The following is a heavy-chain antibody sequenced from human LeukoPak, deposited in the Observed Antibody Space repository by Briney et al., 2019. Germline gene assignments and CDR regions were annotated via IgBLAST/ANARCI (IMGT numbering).Heavy chain of an antibody. V-gene: IGHV3-30-3*01. CDR3: SRDGCSGLYLVYYFDY. Sequence: ERSFRLSCASYGSPLGRYAIPWVRQAPRKGLQWVAFISYVGGDKHYADSPKGRFTISRDNSQETLYLQMNSLRAVGTSVCYCSRDGCSGLYLVYYFDYWGQGTLVTVSS. D-gene: IGHD6-19*01. J-gene: IGHJ4*02. CDR1: GSPLGRYA. CDR2: ISYVGGDK.